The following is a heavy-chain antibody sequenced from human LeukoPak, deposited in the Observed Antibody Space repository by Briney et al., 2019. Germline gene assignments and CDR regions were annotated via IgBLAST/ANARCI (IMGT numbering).Heavy chain of an antibody. V-gene: IGHV4-4*07. CDR1: GGFISSYY. CDR3: ARDAFNAENYYDSSGSFDY. D-gene: IGHD3-22*01. J-gene: IGHJ4*02. CDR2: IYTSGST. Sequence: SETLSLTCSVSGGFISSYYWSWIRQPAGKGLEWIGRIYTSGSTNYNPSLKSRVTMSVDTSKNQFSLKLSSVTAADTAVYYCARDAFNAENYYDSSGSFDYWGQGTLVTVSS.